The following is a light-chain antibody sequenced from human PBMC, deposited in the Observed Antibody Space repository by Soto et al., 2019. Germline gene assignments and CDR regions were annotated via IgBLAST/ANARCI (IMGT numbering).Light chain of an antibody. V-gene: IGKV3-11*01. CDR1: ENVYNY. CDR3: QQRNDWPRT. CDR2: DAS. Sequence: EIVLTQSPATLSLSPGERATLSCRASENVYNYLAWYQQIPGQPPRLLIYDASNRAAGVPARFSGSGSGTDFTLTISSLEPEDFAVYYCQQRNDWPRTFGHGTKVDIK. J-gene: IGKJ1*01.